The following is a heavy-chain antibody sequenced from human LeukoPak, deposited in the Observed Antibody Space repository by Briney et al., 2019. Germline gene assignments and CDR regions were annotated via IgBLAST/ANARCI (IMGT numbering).Heavy chain of an antibody. J-gene: IGHJ4*02. CDR2: IYIADSHT. CDR3: ARLSGEEQLVSFDY. CDR1: GYSFTSYW. D-gene: IGHD6-6*01. V-gene: IGHV5-51*01. Sequence: GESLKISCKCSGYSFTSYWIGWVLQMPGKGLKWMGIIYIADSHTRYRPSFQGQVTISAHTSTSTAYLQWSSLKPSDTAMYYGARLSGEEQLVSFDYWGQGTLVTVSS.